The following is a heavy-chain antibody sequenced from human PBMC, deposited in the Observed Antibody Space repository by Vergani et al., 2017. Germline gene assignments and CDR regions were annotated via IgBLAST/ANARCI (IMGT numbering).Heavy chain of an antibody. CDR2: ISGSGHTK. D-gene: IGHD2-2*02. CDR1: GFTFTDYG. Sequence: AQLVESGGGVVQPGSSLRLSCAASGFTFTDYGMHWVRQAPGKGLEWISYISGSGHTKYYADSVKGRFAISRDNAKNSLYLQMNSLRAEDTAVYYCARVPYCSSTSCYTSSHYCYYYMDVWGKGTTVTVSS. CDR3: ARVPYCSSTSCYTSSHYCYYYMDV. J-gene: IGHJ6*03. V-gene: IGHV3-48*04.